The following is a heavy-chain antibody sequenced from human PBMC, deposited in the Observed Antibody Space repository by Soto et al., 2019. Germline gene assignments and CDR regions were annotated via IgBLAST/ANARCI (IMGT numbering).Heavy chain of an antibody. Sequence: QVQLVESGGGVVQPGRSLRLSCAASGFTFSSYGMHWVRQAPGKGLEWVAVISYDGSNKYYADSVKGRFTISRDNSKNTLYPQMNSLRAEDTAVYYCAKGVSSGWYAYYYGMDVWGQGTTVTVSS. V-gene: IGHV3-30*18. CDR2: ISYDGSNK. CDR3: AKGVSSGWYAYYYGMDV. CDR1: GFTFSSYG. D-gene: IGHD6-19*01. J-gene: IGHJ6*02.